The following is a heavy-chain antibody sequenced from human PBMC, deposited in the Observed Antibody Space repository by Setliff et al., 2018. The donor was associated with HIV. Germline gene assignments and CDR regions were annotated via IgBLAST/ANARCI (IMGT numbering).Heavy chain of an antibody. Sequence: GASVKVSCKASGYTFTGYYMHWVRQAPGQGLEWMGWINHNSGGTNYAQKFQGRVTMTRDTSISTAYMELSSLRSEDTAVYYCARAYSNKDWFDPWGQGTLVTVSS. CDR1: GYTFTGYY. D-gene: IGHD5-12*01. CDR3: ARAYSNKDWFDP. CDR2: INHNSGGT. J-gene: IGHJ5*02. V-gene: IGHV1-2*02.